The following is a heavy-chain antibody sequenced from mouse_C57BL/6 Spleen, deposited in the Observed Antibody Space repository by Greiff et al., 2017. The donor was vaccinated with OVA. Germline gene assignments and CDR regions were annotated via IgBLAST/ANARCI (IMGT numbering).Heavy chain of an antibody. D-gene: IGHD2-3*01. CDR3: ANDGYPALDY. CDR2: IDPADGNT. J-gene: IGHJ4*01. CDR1: GYNIKNTY. Sequence: VHVKQSVAELVRPGASVKLSCKASGYNIKNTYMHWVKQRPEQGLEWIGRIDPADGNTKYAPKFQGKATITADKSSNTAYLQLSSLTSEDTAIYYWANDGYPALDYWGQGTSVTVSS. V-gene: IGHV14-3*01.